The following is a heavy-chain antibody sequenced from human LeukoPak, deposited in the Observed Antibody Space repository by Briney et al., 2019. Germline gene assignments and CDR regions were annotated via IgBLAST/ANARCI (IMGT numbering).Heavy chain of an antibody. Sequence: EASVKVSCKASGYTFTSYAMNWVRQAPGQGLEWMGWINTNTGNPTYAQGFTGRFVFSLDTSVSTAYLQISSLKAEDTAVYYCAREESCSSTSCYEEGYWFDPWGQGTLVTVSS. CDR2: INTNTGNP. CDR1: GYTFTSYA. CDR3: AREESCSSTSCYEEGYWFDP. V-gene: IGHV7-4-1*02. D-gene: IGHD2-2*01. J-gene: IGHJ5*02.